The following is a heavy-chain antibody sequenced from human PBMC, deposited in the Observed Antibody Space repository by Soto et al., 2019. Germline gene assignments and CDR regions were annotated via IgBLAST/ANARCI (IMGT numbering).Heavy chain of an antibody. CDR2: ISSSSSYI. D-gene: IGHD6-19*01. Sequence: EVQLVESGGGLVKPGGSLRLSCAASGFTFSSYSRKWVRQAPGKGLEWVSSISSSSSYIYYADSVKCRFTICRDNAKNSLYLQMNILRAEDTAVYYCARNLAVALFDYWGQRTLVTVSS. CDR1: GFTFSSYS. V-gene: IGHV3-21*01. J-gene: IGHJ4*02. CDR3: ARNLAVALFDY.